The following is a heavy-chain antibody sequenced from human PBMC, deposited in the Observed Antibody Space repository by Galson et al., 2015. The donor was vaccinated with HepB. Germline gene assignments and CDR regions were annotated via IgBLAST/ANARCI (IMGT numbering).Heavy chain of an antibody. Sequence: SVKVSCKASGGTFSSYAISWVRQAPGQGLEWMGGIIPIFGTANYAQKFQGRVTITADESTSTAYMELSSLRSEDTAVYYCARHASSSWYYYYYGMDVWGQGTTVTVSS. D-gene: IGHD6-13*01. V-gene: IGHV1-69*13. CDR2: IIPIFGTA. CDR1: GGTFSSYA. CDR3: ARHASSSWYYYYYGMDV. J-gene: IGHJ6*02.